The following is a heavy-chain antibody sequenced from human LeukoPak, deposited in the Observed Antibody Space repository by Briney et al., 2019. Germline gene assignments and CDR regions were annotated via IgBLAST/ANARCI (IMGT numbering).Heavy chain of an antibody. CDR1: GFTFSGSA. D-gene: IGHD2-2*01. CDR3: TRLDGRGSTSEFR. V-gene: IGHV3-73*01. J-gene: IGHJ3*01. Sequence: GGSLRLSCAASGFTFSGSAMHWVRQASGKGLEWVGRIRSKANSYATAYAASVKGRFTISRDDSKNTAYLQMNSLKTEDTAVYYCTRLDGRGSTSEFRWGQGTMVTVSS. CDR2: IRSKANSYAT.